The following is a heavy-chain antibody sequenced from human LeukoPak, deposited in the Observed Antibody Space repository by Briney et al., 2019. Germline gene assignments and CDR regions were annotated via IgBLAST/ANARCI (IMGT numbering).Heavy chain of an antibody. V-gene: IGHV1-8*01. CDR3: ARATRDCSSASCYNY. D-gene: IGHD2-2*02. CDR2: MNPNSGNT. J-gene: IGHJ4*02. Sequence: ASVKVSCKASGYTFTSYDINWVRQATGQGLEWMEWMNPNSGNTGYAQKFQGRVTMTRNTPISTAYMELSSLGSEDTAVYYCARATRDCSSASCYNYWGQGTLVTVSS. CDR1: GYTFTSYD.